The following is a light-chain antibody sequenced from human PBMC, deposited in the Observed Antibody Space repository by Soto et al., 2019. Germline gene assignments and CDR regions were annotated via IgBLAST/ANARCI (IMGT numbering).Light chain of an antibody. V-gene: IGKV3-20*01. Sequence: EIVLTQSPDTLSLSPGERATLSCRASQSVTSKYLAWYQQKPGQAPRLLIHGASNKATGIPDRFSGSGSGTDFTLTICRLEPEDVALYYCQQYGSSVQVGGGIKVEIK. CDR1: QSVTSKY. J-gene: IGKJ4*01. CDR3: QQYGSSVQ. CDR2: GAS.